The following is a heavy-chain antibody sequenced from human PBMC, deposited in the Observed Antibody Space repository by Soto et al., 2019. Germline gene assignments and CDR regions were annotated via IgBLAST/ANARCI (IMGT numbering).Heavy chain of an antibody. D-gene: IGHD2-2*01. V-gene: IGHV1-69*13. Sequence: ASVNVSCKASGGTFSSYAISWVRQAPGQGLEWMGGIIPIFGTANYAQKFQGRVTITADESTSTAYMELSSLRSEDTAVYYCARDRDIVVVPAAYYYYYGMDVWGQGTTVTVSS. CDR1: GGTFSSYA. J-gene: IGHJ6*02. CDR3: ARDRDIVVVPAAYYYYYGMDV. CDR2: IIPIFGTA.